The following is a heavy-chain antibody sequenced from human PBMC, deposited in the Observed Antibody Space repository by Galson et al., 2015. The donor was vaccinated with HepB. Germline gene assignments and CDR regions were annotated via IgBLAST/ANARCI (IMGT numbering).Heavy chain of an antibody. CDR2: IYPADSDA. J-gene: IGHJ4*01. V-gene: IGHV5-51*01. D-gene: IGHD6-25*01. Sequence: QSGAEVKKPGESLKISCTGSGYPFPTYWIGWVRQMAGRGLEWVGTIYPADSDARYSPSSQGQVTISADKSIGTAYLQWSSLKASDTAMYYCVRQYSSGWEVFDNWGRGTLATVSS. CDR1: GYPFPTYW. CDR3: VRQYSSGWEVFDN.